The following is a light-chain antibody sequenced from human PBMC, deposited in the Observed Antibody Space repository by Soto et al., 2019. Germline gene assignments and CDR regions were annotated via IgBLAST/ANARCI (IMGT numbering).Light chain of an antibody. Sequence: DIQMTQSPFSLSASVGDRVTITCRASQSISSYLNWYQQKPGKAPNLPIYAASSLQSGVPSRFSGSASGTDFTLTISXLHPEDFATYYCQQSYSTPFTFGQGTRLE. CDR3: QQSYSTPFT. CDR1: QSISSY. V-gene: IGKV1-39*01. J-gene: IGKJ5*01. CDR2: AAS.